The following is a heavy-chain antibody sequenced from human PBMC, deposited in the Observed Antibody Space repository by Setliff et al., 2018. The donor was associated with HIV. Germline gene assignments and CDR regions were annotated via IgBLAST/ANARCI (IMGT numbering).Heavy chain of an antibody. CDR3: ARGFTYRGYYYGSGSYYNIQQPIDY. Sequence: GASVKVSCKASGYTFTGYYMHWVRQAPGQGLEWMGWINPNSGGTNYAQKFQGRVTMTRDTSISTAYMELSRLRSDDTAVYYCARGFTYRGYYYGSGSYYNIQQPIDYWGQGTLVTVPS. J-gene: IGHJ4*02. D-gene: IGHD3-10*01. CDR1: GYTFTGYY. V-gene: IGHV1-2*02. CDR2: INPNSGGT.